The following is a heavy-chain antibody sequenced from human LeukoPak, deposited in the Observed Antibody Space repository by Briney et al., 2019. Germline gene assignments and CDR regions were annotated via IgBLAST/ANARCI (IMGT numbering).Heavy chain of an antibody. CDR2: IYWNDDK. D-gene: IGHD3-3*01. V-gene: IGHV2-5*01. CDR1: GFSLSTSGVG. CDR3: AHRSTYYDFWSGHGAFDI. J-gene: IGHJ3*02. Sequence: SGPTLVNPTQTLTLTCTFSGFSLSTSGVGVGWIRQPPGKALEWLALIYWNDDKRYSPSLKSRLTITKDTSKNQVVLTMTNMDPVDTATYYRAHRSTYYDFWSGHGAFDIWGQGTMVTVSS.